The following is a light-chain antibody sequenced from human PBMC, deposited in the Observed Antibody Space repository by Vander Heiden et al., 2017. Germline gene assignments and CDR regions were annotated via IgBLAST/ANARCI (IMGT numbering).Light chain of an antibody. J-gene: IGLJ3*02. Sequence: NFMLNQPHSVSESPEKTVTISCTRSSGSIASNYVQWYQQRPGSSPTPVIYEDHQRPSVVPDRFSGSIDSSSNSASLTISGLKTEDEADYYCQSYDSSSHWVFGGGTKLTVL. CDR3: QSYDSSSHWV. V-gene: IGLV6-57*01. CDR1: SGSIASNY. CDR2: EDH.